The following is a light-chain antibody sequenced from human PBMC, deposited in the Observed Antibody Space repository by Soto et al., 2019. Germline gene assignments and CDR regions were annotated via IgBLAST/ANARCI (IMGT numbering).Light chain of an antibody. CDR2: DVT. CDR3: SSYTSSSTPYV. J-gene: IGLJ1*01. V-gene: IGLV2-14*01. Sequence: QSVLTQPASVSGSPGQSITISCTGSSNDIGAYDYVSWYQQRPVKAPKLMIFDVTNRPSGVSDRFSGSKSGNTASLTISGLQTEDEADYYCSSYTSSSTPYVFGTGTKVTVL. CDR1: SNDIGAYDY.